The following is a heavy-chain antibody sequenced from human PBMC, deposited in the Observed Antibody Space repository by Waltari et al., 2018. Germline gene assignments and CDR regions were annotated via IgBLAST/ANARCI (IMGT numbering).Heavy chain of an antibody. D-gene: IGHD1-26*01. J-gene: IGHJ3*02. CDR2: IYTSGST. Sequence: VQLQESGPGLVKPSETLSLTCPVPGGPISNYKWSWIRQPAGKGLEWIGRIYTSGSTNYNPSLKSRVTMSIDTSKNQFSLKLSSVTAADTAVYYCARAWKWERPPNDAFDIWGQGTMVTVSS. CDR3: ARAWKWERPPNDAFDI. V-gene: IGHV4-4*07. CDR1: GGPISNYK.